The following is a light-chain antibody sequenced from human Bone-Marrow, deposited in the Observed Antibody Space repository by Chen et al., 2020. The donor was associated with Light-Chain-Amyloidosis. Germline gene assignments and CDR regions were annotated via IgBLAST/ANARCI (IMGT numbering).Light chain of an antibody. CDR3: SSYTRTDTLV. CDR2: EDA. J-gene: IGLJ1*01. Sequence: QSALTQPASVSGSPGQSFTISCPGTSSDVGGSNHVSLYQQQPDNAPKLMIYEDANRPSGVADRVSGNKSDNTASLTITGLQTEDEDDYFWSSYTRTDTLVFGSGTKVTVL. CDR1: SSDVGGSNH. V-gene: IGLV2-14*01.